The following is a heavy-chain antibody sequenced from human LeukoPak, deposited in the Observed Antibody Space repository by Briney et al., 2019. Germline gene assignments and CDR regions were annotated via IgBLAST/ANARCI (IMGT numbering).Heavy chain of an antibody. CDR3: ARSRDSSGWYPFQH. J-gene: IGHJ1*01. CDR1: GFTVSSNNNY. CDR2: IYTGDRT. Sequence: GGSLRLSCAASGFTVSSNNNYMSWVRQAPGKGLEWVSVIYTGDRTDYADFVKGRFTISRDNSKNTLYLQMNSLRAEDTAVYYCARSRDSSGWYPFQHWGQGTLVTVSS. D-gene: IGHD6-19*01. V-gene: IGHV3-53*01.